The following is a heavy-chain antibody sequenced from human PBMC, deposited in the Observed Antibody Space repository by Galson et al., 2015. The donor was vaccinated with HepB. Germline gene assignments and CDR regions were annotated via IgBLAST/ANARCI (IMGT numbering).Heavy chain of an antibody. V-gene: IGHV4-39*01. J-gene: IGHJ4*02. Sequence: SETLSLTCTVSGGSISSSSYYWGWIRQPPGKGLEWIGSIYYSGSTYYNPSLKSRVTISVDTSKNQFSLKLSSVTAADTAVYYCARLGYYDSSGYYEDYWGQGTLVTVSS. D-gene: IGHD3-22*01. CDR1: GGSISSSSYY. CDR2: IYYSGST. CDR3: ARLGYYDSSGYYEDY.